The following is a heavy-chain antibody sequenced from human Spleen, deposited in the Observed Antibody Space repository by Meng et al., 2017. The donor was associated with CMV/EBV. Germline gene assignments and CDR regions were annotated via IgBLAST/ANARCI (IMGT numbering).Heavy chain of an antibody. D-gene: IGHD2-21*01. CDR3: ARVQGTSHHIVVVWETNIDY. V-gene: IGHV3-21*01. CDR1: GFTFSSFE. J-gene: IGHJ4*02. CDR2: ISSSSSYI. Sequence: GESLKISCAASGFTFSSFEMSWVRQSPGKGVEWVSSISSSSSYIYYADSVKGRFTISRDNAKNSLYLQMNSLRAEDTAVYYCARVQGTSHHIVVVWETNIDYWGQGTLVTVSS.